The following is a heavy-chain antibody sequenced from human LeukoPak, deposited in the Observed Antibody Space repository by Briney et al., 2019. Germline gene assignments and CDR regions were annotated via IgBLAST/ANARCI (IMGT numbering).Heavy chain of an antibody. Sequence: PGGSLRLSCAASGFTFDDYGMHWVRDAPGKGLEWVSGISWNSGKIGYADSVKGRFTISRDNAKNSLYLQMNSLRAEDTAVYYCARASEDCSSTSCAGRAFYYHYGMDVWGQGATVTVSS. CDR1: GFTFDDYG. CDR2: ISWNSGKI. V-gene: IGHV3-9*01. CDR3: ARASEDCSSTSCAGRAFYYHYGMDV. J-gene: IGHJ6*01. D-gene: IGHD2-2*01.